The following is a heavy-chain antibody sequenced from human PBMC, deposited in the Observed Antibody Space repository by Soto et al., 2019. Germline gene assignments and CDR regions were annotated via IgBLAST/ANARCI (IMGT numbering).Heavy chain of an antibody. CDR3: ARGRGVIAAAGTDPPAFDY. D-gene: IGHD6-13*01. J-gene: IGHJ4*02. CDR2: IWYDGSNK. Sequence: GGSLRLSCAASGFTFSSYGMHWVRQAPGKGLEWVAVIWYDGSNKYYADSVKGRFTISRDNSKNTLYLQMNSLRAEDTAVYYCARGRGVIAAAGTDPPAFDYWGQGTLVTVSS. V-gene: IGHV3-33*01. CDR1: GFTFSSYG.